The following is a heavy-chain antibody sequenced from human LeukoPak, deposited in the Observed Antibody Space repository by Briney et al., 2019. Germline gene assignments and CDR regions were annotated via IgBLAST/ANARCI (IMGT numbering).Heavy chain of an antibody. V-gene: IGHV4-34*01. CDR3: ARERGNPNEDYYYYYYMDV. Sequence: PSETLSLTCAVYGGSFSGYYWSWIRQPPGKGLEWIGEINHSGSTNYNPSLKSRVTISVDTSKNQFSLKLSSVTAADTAVYYCARERGNPNEDYYYYYYMDVWGKGITVTVSS. CDR1: GGSFSGYY. J-gene: IGHJ6*03. CDR2: INHSGST. D-gene: IGHD4-23*01.